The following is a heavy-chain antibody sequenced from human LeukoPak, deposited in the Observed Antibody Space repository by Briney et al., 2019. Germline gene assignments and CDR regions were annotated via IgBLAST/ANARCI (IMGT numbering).Heavy chain of an antibody. Sequence: ASVKVSCKASGYTFTSYDINWVRQATGQGLEWMGWMNPNSGNTGYAQKFQGRVTMTSNTSISTAYMELSSLRSEDTAVYYCARLQYYYDSSGYPYYYYGMDVWGQGTTVTVSS. CDR2: MNPNSGNT. D-gene: IGHD3-22*01. V-gene: IGHV1-8*01. CDR3: ARLQYYYDSSGYPYYYYGMDV. J-gene: IGHJ6*02. CDR1: GYTFTSYD.